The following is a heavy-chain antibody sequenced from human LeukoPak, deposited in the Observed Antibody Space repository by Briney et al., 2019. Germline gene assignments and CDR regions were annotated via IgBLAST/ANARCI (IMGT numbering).Heavy chain of an antibody. D-gene: IGHD6-19*01. Sequence: GGSLRLSCAASGFTFSNSAMSWVRQAPGKGLEWVSTLSGSGITKYYADSVKGRFTISRDNYKNTLYLQMNSLRAEDTAVYYCAKGIYSSGWSYFDYWGHGTLVTVSS. CDR1: GFTFSNSA. CDR3: AKGIYSSGWSYFDY. CDR2: LSGSGITK. J-gene: IGHJ4*01. V-gene: IGHV3-23*01.